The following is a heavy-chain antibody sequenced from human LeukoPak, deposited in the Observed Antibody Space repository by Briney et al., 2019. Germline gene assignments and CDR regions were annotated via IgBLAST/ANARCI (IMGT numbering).Heavy chain of an antibody. J-gene: IGHJ1*01. V-gene: IGHV3-7*03. CDR3: ARRDGYSIFQH. Sequence: GGSLRLSCVASGFSFSTSWMSWVRQAPGRGLEWVANINQDGSEIYYVDSVKGRFTISRDNAKNSLYLQMNSLRAEDSAMYYCARRDGYSIFQHWGQGTLVAVSS. CDR2: INQDGSEI. CDR1: GFSFSTSW. D-gene: IGHD5-24*01.